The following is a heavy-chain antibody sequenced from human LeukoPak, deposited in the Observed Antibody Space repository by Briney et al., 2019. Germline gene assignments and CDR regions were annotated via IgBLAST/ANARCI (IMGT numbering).Heavy chain of an antibody. J-gene: IGHJ4*02. V-gene: IGHV3-23*01. CDR3: AKDLDVVVDY. CDR2: ISGSGGST. CDR1: GFTFSHYA. D-gene: IGHD2-15*01. Sequence: GWSLTLSCPASGFTFSHYAMNGVRQAPGKGQEWVSAISGSGGSTYYADSVKDRFTISRDNSNNTPYLQMNSLRAEDTTVYYCAKDLDVVVDYRGQGTLVTVSS.